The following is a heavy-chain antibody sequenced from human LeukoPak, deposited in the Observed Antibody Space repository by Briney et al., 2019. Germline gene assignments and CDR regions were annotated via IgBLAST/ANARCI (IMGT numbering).Heavy chain of an antibody. CDR2: INSDGTTT. D-gene: IGHD2-15*01. CDR1: GFTFSNYF. CDR3: ARRVDATRWFDP. V-gene: IGHV3-74*03. J-gene: IGHJ5*02. Sequence: GSLRLSCAASGFTFSNYFMHWVRQAPGKGLVWVSRINSDGTTTMYADSVKGRFTISRDNAKNTLYLQMNSLRDEDTAVYYCARRVDATRWFDPWGQGTLVTVSS.